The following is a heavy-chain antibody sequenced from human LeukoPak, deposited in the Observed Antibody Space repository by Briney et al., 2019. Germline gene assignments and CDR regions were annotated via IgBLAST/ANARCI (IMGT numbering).Heavy chain of an antibody. V-gene: IGHV3-23*01. J-gene: IGHJ4*02. CDR2: ISGSGDNT. Sequence: PGGSLRLSCAASGFTFSSYAMSWVRPAPGKGLEWDSGISGSGDNTYYADSVKGRFTISRDNSKNTLYVQVNSLGTEDTAAYYCAKGSYYDSSGSFYFDYWGQGTLVTVSS. CDR3: AKGSYYDSSGSFYFDY. D-gene: IGHD3-22*01. CDR1: GFTFSSYA.